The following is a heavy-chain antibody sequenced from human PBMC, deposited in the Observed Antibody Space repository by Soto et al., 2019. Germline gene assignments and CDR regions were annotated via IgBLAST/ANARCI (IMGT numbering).Heavy chain of an antibody. J-gene: IGHJ4*02. CDR1: GYTFTSYG. CDR2: ISAYNGNT. V-gene: IGHV1-18*01. D-gene: IGHD4-4*01. Sequence: ASVKVSCKASGYTFTSYGISWVRQAPGQGLEWMGWISAYNGNTNYAQKLQGRVTMTTGTSTSTAYMELRSLRSDDTAVYYCARGSIASRTTVTTSYDYWGQGTLVTVSS. CDR3: ARGSIASRTTVTTSYDY.